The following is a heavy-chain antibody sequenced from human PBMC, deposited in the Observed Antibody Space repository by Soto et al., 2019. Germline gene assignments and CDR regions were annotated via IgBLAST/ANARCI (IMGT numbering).Heavy chain of an antibody. V-gene: IGHV6-1*01. Sequence: QSQTLSLTCAISGDSVSSNSAAWNWIRQSPSRGLEWLGRTYYRSKWYNDYAVSVKSRITINPDTSKNQFSLQLNSVTPEDTAVYYCARLIAAAAPYYYYYGMDVWGQGTTVTVSS. CDR2: TYYRSKWYN. J-gene: IGHJ6*02. CDR3: ARLIAAAAPYYYYYGMDV. D-gene: IGHD6-13*01. CDR1: GDSVSSNSAA.